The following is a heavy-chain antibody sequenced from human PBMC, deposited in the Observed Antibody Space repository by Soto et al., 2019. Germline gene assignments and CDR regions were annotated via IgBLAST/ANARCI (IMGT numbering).Heavy chain of an antibody. Sequence: CESLKISCKGSGYSFTNYWISWVRQMPGKGLEWMGKINPSNSYTKYSPSFQGHVTISADKSISTAYLQWSSLMASDTAMYYCGRHAPLERRDFDYWGQGTVVTVSA. V-gene: IGHV5-10-1*01. CDR2: INPSNSYT. CDR1: GYSFTNYW. CDR3: GRHAPLERRDFDY. J-gene: IGHJ4*02. D-gene: IGHD3-3*01.